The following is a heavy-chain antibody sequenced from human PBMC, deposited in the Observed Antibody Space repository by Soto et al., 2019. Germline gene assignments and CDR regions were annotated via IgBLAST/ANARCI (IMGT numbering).Heavy chain of an antibody. V-gene: IGHV3-74*01. J-gene: IGHJ6*02. Sequence: EVQLVESGGGLVQPGGSLRLSCVASGFTFSNYWMYWVRQAPGKGLEWVSRISSDGSSTKNADFVRGRFTISRDNAKNTLYRQMNSLSVEDMAVYYCVRVTSVFQERFDVWGQGTTVTVSS. CDR2: ISSDGSST. D-gene: IGHD2-21*01. CDR3: VRVTSVFQERFDV. CDR1: GFTFSNYW.